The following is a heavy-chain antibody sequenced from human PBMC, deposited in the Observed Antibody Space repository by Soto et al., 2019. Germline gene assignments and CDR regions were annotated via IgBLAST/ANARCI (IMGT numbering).Heavy chain of an antibody. CDR1: GGTFSSYA. D-gene: IGHD2-2*01. Sequence: ASVKVSCKASGGTFSSYAISWVRQAPGQGPEWMGGIIPIFGTANYAQKFQGRVTITADKSTSTAYMELSSLRSEDTAVYYCARERYCSSTSCLGMDVWGQGTTVTVSS. CDR2: IIPIFGTA. J-gene: IGHJ6*02. CDR3: ARERYCSSTSCLGMDV. V-gene: IGHV1-69*06.